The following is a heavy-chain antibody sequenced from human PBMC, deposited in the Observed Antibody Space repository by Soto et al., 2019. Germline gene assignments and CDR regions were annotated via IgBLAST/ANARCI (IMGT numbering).Heavy chain of an antibody. Sequence: GGSLRLSCAASGFTFSSYGMHWVRQAPGKGLEWVAVIWYDGSNKYYADSVKGRFTISRDNSKNTLYLQMNSLRAEDTAVYYCARGSLRGEDYDYIWGSYRPNWFDPWGQGTLVTVSS. CDR3: ARGSLRGEDYDYIWGSYRPNWFDP. CDR1: GFTFSSYG. D-gene: IGHD3-16*02. CDR2: IWYDGSNK. J-gene: IGHJ5*02. V-gene: IGHV3-33*01.